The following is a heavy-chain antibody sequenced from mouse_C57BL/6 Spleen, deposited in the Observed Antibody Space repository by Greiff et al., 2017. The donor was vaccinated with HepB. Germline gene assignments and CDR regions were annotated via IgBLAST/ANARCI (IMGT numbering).Heavy chain of an antibody. CDR1: GYTFTDYY. J-gene: IGHJ2*01. CDR3: ATRRDGLSYYFDY. D-gene: IGHD2-3*01. V-gene: IGHV1-26*01. Sequence: EVQLQQSGPELVKPGASVKISCKASGYTFTDYYMNWVKQSHGKSLEWIGDINPNNGGTSYNQKFKGKATLTVDKSSSTAYMELRSLTSEDSAVYYCATRRDGLSYYFDYWGQGTTLTVSS. CDR2: INPNNGGT.